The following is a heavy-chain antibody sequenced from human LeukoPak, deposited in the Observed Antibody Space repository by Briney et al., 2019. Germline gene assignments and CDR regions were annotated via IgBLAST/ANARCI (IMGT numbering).Heavy chain of an antibody. Sequence: GGSLSLSFAASGFTFSSYSMNWVRQAPGKGLEWVSYISSSSSTIHYADSVKGRFTISRDNAKNSLYLQMNSLRPEDTAVYYCARDRTSGWYGQPMYYFDYWGQGTLVTVSS. CDR2: ISSSSSTI. D-gene: IGHD6-19*01. CDR3: ARDRTSGWYGQPMYYFDY. J-gene: IGHJ4*02. V-gene: IGHV3-48*04. CDR1: GFTFSSYS.